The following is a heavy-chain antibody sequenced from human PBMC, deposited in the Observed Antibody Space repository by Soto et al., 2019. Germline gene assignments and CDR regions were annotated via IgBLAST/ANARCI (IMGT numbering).Heavy chain of an antibody. Sequence: SETLSLTCTVFGGSITGFYWTWIRQPPGKGLEWIGYIFYTGSPNYDPSLQSRVTISLDRSRKQFSLNLTSVTAADSAMYYCARADGGYWYFDLWGRGSLVTVSS. V-gene: IGHV4-59*12. CDR3: ARADGGYWYFDL. J-gene: IGHJ2*01. CDR2: IFYTGSP. CDR1: GGSITGFY. D-gene: IGHD3-22*01.